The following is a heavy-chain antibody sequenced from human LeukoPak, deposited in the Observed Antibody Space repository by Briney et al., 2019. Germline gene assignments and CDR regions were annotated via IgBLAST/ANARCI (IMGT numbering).Heavy chain of an antibody. CDR3: ARVIGSIDY. Sequence: ASVKVSCKASGYTFTSYSINWVRRAPGQGLEWMGWMNPQSGYTGYAQKFQGRVTMTRDTSISTAYMELGSLRSEDTAMYYCARVIGSIDYWGQGTLVTASS. CDR2: MNPQSGYT. J-gene: IGHJ4*02. D-gene: IGHD1-26*01. CDR1: GYTFTSYS. V-gene: IGHV1-8*01.